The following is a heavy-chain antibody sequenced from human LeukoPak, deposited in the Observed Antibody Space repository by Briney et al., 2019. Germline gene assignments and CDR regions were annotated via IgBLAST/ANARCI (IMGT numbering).Heavy chain of an antibody. V-gene: IGHV3-23*01. CDR2: FGGRGGST. CDR1: GFRFSHHT. J-gene: IGHJ5*02. CDR3: GKEGGA. Sequence: GGTLTLPYPPSGFRFSHHTRTWVRQAPGKGPEWVSAFGGRGGSTYYADSLGGRFTISRDNSKDMLYLQMNSLKVEDTATYYCGKEGGAWGQGTKVTVSS. D-gene: IGHD3-16*01.